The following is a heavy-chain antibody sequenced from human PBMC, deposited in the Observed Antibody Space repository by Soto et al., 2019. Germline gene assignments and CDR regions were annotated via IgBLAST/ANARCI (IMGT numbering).Heavy chain of an antibody. CDR2: IYYSGST. CDR1: GGSVSSYY. D-gene: IGHD5-12*01. CDR3: ARGSVWIRGYDGYYFDY. Sequence: SETLSLTCTVSGGSVSSYYWSWIRQPPGKGLEWIGYIYYSGSTNYNPSLKSRVTISVDTSKNQFSLKLSSVTAADTAVYYCARGSVWIRGYDGYYFDYWGQGTLVTVTS. J-gene: IGHJ4*02. V-gene: IGHV4-59*02.